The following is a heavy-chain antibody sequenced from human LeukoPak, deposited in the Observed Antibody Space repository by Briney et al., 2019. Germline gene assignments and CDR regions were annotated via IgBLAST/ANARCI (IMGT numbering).Heavy chain of an antibody. CDR2: TSSSDAGT. CDR3: ARDTPTYYYDSSGYYRSGYYYYMDV. V-gene: IGHV3-23*01. CDR1: GFPLSSYA. D-gene: IGHD3-22*01. J-gene: IGHJ6*03. Sequence: GGSLRLSCAVSGFPLSSYAMSWVRQAPGKGLEWVSATSSSDAGTYYADSVRGRFTISRDNSKNTLYLQMNSLRAEDTAVYYCARDTPTYYYDSSGYYRSGYYYYMDVWGKGTTVTISS.